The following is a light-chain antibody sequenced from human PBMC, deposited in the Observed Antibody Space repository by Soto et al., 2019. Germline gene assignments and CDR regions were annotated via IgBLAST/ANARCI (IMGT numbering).Light chain of an antibody. V-gene: IGKV1-5*03. CDR3: QHYNSYSEA. Sequence: DIQLTQSPSSVSASVGYSVTITCRSSQPIGDRLAWFQQKPGRAPKLLIYKASTLKSGVPSRFSGSGSGTEFTLTISSLQPDDFATYYCQHYNSYSEAFGQGTKVDIK. J-gene: IGKJ1*01. CDR2: KAS. CDR1: QPIGDR.